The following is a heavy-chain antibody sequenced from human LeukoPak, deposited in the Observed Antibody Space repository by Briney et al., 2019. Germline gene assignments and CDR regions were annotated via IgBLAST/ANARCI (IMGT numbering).Heavy chain of an antibody. CDR1: GGSFSGYY. Sequence: SETLSLTCAVYGGSFSGYYWSWIRQPPGKGLEWIGEINHSGSTYYNPFLKSRVTISVDTSKNQFSLKLSSVTAADTAVYYCARDRGYCSSTSCYGVWFDPWGQGTLVTVSS. J-gene: IGHJ5*02. CDR3: ARDRGYCSSTSCYGVWFDP. V-gene: IGHV4-34*09. D-gene: IGHD2-2*01. CDR2: INHSGST.